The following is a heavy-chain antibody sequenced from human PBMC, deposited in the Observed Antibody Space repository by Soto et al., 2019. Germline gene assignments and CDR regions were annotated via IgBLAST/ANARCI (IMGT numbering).Heavy chain of an antibody. V-gene: IGHV1-69*06. CDR1: GGTFSSYA. Sequence: ASVKVSCKASGGTFSSYAISWVRQAPGQGLEWMGGIIPIFGTANYAQKFQGRVTITADKSTSTAYMELSSLRSEDTAVYYCARGNEYYYDSSGRKFDYWGQGTLVTVSS. CDR2: IIPIFGTA. CDR3: ARGNEYYYDSSGRKFDY. D-gene: IGHD3-22*01. J-gene: IGHJ4*02.